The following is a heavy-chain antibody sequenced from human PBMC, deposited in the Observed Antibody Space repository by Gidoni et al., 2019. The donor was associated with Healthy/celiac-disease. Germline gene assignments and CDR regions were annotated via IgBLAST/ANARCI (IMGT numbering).Heavy chain of an antibody. V-gene: IGHV2-70*01. D-gene: IGHD1-20*01. J-gene: IGHJ6*02. CDR1: GFSLSTSGMC. CDR3: ALTGTTYYYYGMDV. Sequence: QVTLRESGPALVKPTQTLTLTCTFSGFSLSTSGMCVSWIRQPPGKALEWLALIDWDDDKYYSTSLKTRLTISKDTSKNQVVLTMTNMDPVDTATYYCALTGTTYYYYGMDVWGQGTTVTVSS. CDR2: IDWDDDK.